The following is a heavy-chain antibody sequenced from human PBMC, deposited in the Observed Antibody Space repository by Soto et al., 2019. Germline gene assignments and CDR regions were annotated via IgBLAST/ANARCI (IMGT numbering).Heavy chain of an antibody. D-gene: IGHD2-21*02. CDR1: GFSFSRYT. J-gene: IGHJ6*02. Sequence: PGESLKICCVGSGFSFSRYTVGWVRQVPGKGLEWMGVIHPGDSDTIYSPSFQGQVTISADKSISTAYLQWSSLKASDTAMYYCTLFFGDSYYYRYGMAVWGQGTTVTVSS. CDR3: TLFFGDSYYYRYGMAV. V-gene: IGHV5-51*01. CDR2: IHPGDSDT.